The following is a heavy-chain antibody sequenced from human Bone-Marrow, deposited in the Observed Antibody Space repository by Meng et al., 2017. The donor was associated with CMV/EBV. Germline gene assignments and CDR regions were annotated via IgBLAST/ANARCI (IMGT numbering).Heavy chain of an antibody. J-gene: IGHJ4*02. V-gene: IGHV5-51*01. D-gene: IGHD5-24*01. Sequence: KVSCKGSGYSFTSYWIGWVRQMPGKGLEWMGIIYPGDSDTRYSPSFQGQVTISADKSIITAYLQWSSLKASDTAMYYCARRGRDGYMGPEYWGQGTLVTVSS. CDR1: GYSFTSYW. CDR3: ARRGRDGYMGPEY. CDR2: IYPGDSDT.